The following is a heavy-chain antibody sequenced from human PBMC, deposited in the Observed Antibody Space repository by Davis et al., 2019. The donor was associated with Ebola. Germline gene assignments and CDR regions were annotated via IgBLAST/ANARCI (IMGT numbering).Heavy chain of an antibody. V-gene: IGHV3-9*01. Sequence: SLKISCAASGFTFSDYNMNWVRQAPGKGLEWVSGISWNSGSIGYADSVKGRFTISRDNAKNSLYLQMNSLRAEDTALYYCAKDISTGTSSFDYWGQGTLVTVSS. J-gene: IGHJ4*02. CDR2: ISWNSGSI. CDR1: GFTFSDYN. CDR3: AKDISTGTSSFDY. D-gene: IGHD1-7*01.